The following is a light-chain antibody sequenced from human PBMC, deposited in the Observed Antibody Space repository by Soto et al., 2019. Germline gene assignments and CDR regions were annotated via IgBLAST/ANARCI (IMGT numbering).Light chain of an antibody. Sequence: EIVLTQSPVTLSLSPGERATLSCRASQSINSFLAWYQQKPGQAPRLLIYDASNRATGIPARFSGSGSGTDFTLTISSLEPEDFAVYYCQQRNSWPRTFGQGTEVEIK. CDR2: DAS. CDR3: QQRNSWPRT. V-gene: IGKV3-11*01. CDR1: QSINSF. J-gene: IGKJ1*01.